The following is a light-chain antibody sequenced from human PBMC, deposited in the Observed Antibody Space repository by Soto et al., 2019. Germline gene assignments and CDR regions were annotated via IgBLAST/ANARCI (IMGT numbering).Light chain of an antibody. CDR1: QSISSW. Sequence: DIQMTQSPSTLSASVGDRVTITCRASQSISSWLAWYQQKPEKAPKLLIYDASSLESGVPSRFSGSGSGTEFTLTISSLQPDDFATYYCQQYNSSSPLTLGGGTKVEIK. J-gene: IGKJ4*01. CDR3: QQYNSSSPLT. V-gene: IGKV1-5*01. CDR2: DAS.